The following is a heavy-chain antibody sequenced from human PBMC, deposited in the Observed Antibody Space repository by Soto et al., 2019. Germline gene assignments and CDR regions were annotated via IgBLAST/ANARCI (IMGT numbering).Heavy chain of an antibody. CDR3: ARNPFRARSWVDY. Sequence: PGGSLRLSCVASGFTFSSYGMHWVRQAPGKGLEWVAVIWYDGSNKYYADSVRGRFTISRDNSKNTLYLQMNSLRAEDTAVYYCARNPFRARSWVDYWGQGTLVTVSS. V-gene: IGHV3-33*01. J-gene: IGHJ4*02. CDR2: IWYDGSNK. D-gene: IGHD6-13*01. CDR1: GFTFSSYG.